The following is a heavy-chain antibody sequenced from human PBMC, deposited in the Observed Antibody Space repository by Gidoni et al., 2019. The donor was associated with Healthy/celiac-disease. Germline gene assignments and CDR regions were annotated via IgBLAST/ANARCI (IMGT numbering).Heavy chain of an antibody. CDR2: IKHSGST. CDR1: CGSFIGYY. Sequence: QVQLQQWGAGLLKPSETLSLTRAIYCGSFIGYYLCWFRQPLGKGLEWIGEIKHSGSTNYNPSLKSRVTISVDTSKNQFSLKLSSVTAADTAVYYGARGRHTYYYDSSGYYYGVGYFDYWGQGTLVTVSS. V-gene: IGHV4-34*01. J-gene: IGHJ4*02. D-gene: IGHD3-22*01. CDR3: ARGRHTYYYDSSGYYYGVGYFDY.